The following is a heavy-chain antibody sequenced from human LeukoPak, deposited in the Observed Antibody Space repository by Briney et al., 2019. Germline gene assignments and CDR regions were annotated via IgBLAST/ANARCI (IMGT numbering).Heavy chain of an antibody. CDR3: ARGVGAGYDAFDI. J-gene: IGHJ3*02. Sequence: SVKVSCKASGGTFSSYAISWVRQAPGQGLEWMGRIIPILGIANYAQKFQGRVTITADKSTSTAYMELSSLRSEDTAVYYCARGVGAGYDAFDIWGQGTMVTVSS. CDR1: GGTFSSYA. V-gene: IGHV1-69*04. D-gene: IGHD1-26*01. CDR2: IIPILGIA.